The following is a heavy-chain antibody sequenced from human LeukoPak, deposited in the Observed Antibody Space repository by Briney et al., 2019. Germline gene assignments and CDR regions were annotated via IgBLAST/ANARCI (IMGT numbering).Heavy chain of an antibody. J-gene: IGHJ4*02. CDR3: ARGDEDYYDSSGYYYFSLFDY. V-gene: IGHV3-48*01. CDR1: GFTFSSYS. Sequence: GGSLRLSCAASGFTFSSYSMNWVRQAPGKGLEWVSYISSSSSTIYYADSVKGRFTISRDNAKNSLYLQMNSLRAKDTAVYYCARGDEDYYDSSGYYYFSLFDYWGQGTLVTVSS. CDR2: ISSSSSTI. D-gene: IGHD3-22*01.